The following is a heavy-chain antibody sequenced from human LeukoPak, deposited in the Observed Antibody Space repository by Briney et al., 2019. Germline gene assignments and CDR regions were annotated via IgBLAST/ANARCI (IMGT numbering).Heavy chain of an antibody. CDR3: ARVGDYYDSRGYSTDAFDI. CDR2: IRNRAKSYTT. D-gene: IGHD3-22*01. CDR1: GFSFSDHY. J-gene: IGHJ3*02. V-gene: IGHV3-72*01. Sequence: GGSLRLSRAASGFSFSDHYMDWVRQAPGKGLEWVGRIRNRAKSYTTQYAPSVKDRFTISRDESRKSLYLQMNSLKTEDMAVYFCARVGDYYDSRGYSTDAFDIWGQGTMVTVSS.